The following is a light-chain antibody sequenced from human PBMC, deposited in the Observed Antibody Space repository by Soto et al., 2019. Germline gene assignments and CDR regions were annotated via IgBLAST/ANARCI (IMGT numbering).Light chain of an antibody. Sequence: EIVLTQSPGTLSLSPGESATLSCRSSQTIIRNYLAWYQQKPGQAPRLLIYGASNRATGVPARFSGSGSGTEFTLTISSLQSEDFAVYYCQQYNNWPPWTFGQGTKVDIK. CDR2: GAS. V-gene: IGKV3D-15*01. CDR1: QTIIRN. J-gene: IGKJ1*01. CDR3: QQYNNWPPWT.